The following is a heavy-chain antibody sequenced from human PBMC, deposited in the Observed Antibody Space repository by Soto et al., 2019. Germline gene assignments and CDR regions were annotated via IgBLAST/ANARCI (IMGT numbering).Heavy chain of an antibody. D-gene: IGHD3-22*01. CDR2: ISYDGSNK. Sequence: PGGSLRLSCAASGFTFSSYAMHWVRQAPGKGLEWVAVISYDGSNKYYADSVKGRFTISRDNSKNTLYLQMNSLRAEDTAVYYCASLNYYDSSGYYYGDYWGQGTLVTVSS. J-gene: IGHJ4*02. V-gene: IGHV3-30-3*01. CDR1: GFTFSSYA. CDR3: ASLNYYDSSGYYYGDY.